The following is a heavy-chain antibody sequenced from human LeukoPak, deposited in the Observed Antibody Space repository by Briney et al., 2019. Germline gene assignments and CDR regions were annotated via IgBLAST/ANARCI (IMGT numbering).Heavy chain of an antibody. CDR1: GFTFSSYA. J-gene: IGHJ3*02. Sequence: GGSLRLSCAASGFTFSSYAMHWVRQAPGKGLEWVAVISYGGSNKYYADSVKGRFTISRDNSKNTLYLQMNSLRAEDTAVYYCAREGRWPRAFDIWGQGTMVTVSS. V-gene: IGHV3-30-3*01. D-gene: IGHD5-12*01. CDR2: ISYGGSNK. CDR3: AREGRWPRAFDI.